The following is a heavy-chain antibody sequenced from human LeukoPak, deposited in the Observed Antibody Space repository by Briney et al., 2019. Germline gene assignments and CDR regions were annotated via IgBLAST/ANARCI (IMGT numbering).Heavy chain of an antibody. Sequence: GGSLRLSCAASGFTFSDYYMSWIRQAPGKGLEWVSYIKVDGRTTYYGDSVKGRFTIFRDNYKNSLYLQMNSLRVEDTAVYYCARDRGIVATNDYYMDVWGKGTTVTVSS. CDR2: IKVDGRTT. J-gene: IGHJ6*03. CDR1: GFTFSDYY. CDR3: ARDRGIVATNDYYMDV. D-gene: IGHD5-12*01. V-gene: IGHV3-11*04.